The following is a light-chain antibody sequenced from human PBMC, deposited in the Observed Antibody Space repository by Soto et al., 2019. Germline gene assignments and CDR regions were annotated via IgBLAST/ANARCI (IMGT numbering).Light chain of an antibody. CDR2: DVS. Sequence: QSAPTQPRSVSGSPGQSVTISCTGTSSDVGGYNYVSWYQQHPGKAPKLMIYDVSKRPSGVPDRFSGSKSGNMASLTISGLQGEDEADYYCCSYSGSYTWVFGGGTKLTVL. CDR3: CSYSGSYTWV. CDR1: SSDVGGYNY. V-gene: IGLV2-11*01. J-gene: IGLJ3*02.